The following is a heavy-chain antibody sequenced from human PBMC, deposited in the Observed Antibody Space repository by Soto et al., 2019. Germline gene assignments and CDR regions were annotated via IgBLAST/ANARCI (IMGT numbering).Heavy chain of an antibody. CDR1: GGTFSNHA. CDR3: ARVFRDGYNPYFDS. V-gene: IGHV1-69*05. CDR2: IIPIFGTA. J-gene: IGHJ4*02. Sequence: QVQLVQSGAEVKKPGSSVKVSCKTSGGTFSNHAITWVRQAPGQGLEWMGGIIPIFGTAKYAQKFQGRVTITTDGSTSTDYMGLSSLRSEDTAVYYGARVFRDGYNPYFDSWGQGTLVTVSS. D-gene: IGHD5-12*01.